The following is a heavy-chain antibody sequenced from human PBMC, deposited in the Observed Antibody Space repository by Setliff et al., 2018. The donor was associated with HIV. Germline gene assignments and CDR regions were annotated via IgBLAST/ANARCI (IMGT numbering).Heavy chain of an antibody. Sequence: ASVKVSCKASGYTFTNYYIHWLRQAPGQGLEWMGWINPNSGATNYAQKFQGRVTMTRETSISTAYMELRGLLSDDTAVYYGASRPAPITPPGPFDYWGQGTLVTVSS. V-gene: IGHV1-2*02. D-gene: IGHD1-20*01. CDR2: INPNSGAT. J-gene: IGHJ4*02. CDR1: GYTFTNYY. CDR3: ASRPAPITPPGPFDY.